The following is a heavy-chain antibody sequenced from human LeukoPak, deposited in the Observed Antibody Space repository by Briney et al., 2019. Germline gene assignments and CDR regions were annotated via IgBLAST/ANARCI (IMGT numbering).Heavy chain of an antibody. Sequence: SETLSLTCTVSGGSISSSSYYWGWIRQPPGKGLEWIGSIYYSGSTYYNPSLKSRVTISVDTAKSQFSLQLSFVTAADTAVYYCARQGYYVYYYYYYMDVWGKGTTVTLSS. V-gene: IGHV4-39*01. CDR1: GGSISSSSYY. CDR3: ARQGYYVYYYYYYMDV. D-gene: IGHD3-3*01. CDR2: IYYSGST. J-gene: IGHJ6*03.